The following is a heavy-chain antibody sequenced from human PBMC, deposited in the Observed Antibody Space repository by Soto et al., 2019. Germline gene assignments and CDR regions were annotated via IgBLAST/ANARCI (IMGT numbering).Heavy chain of an antibody. D-gene: IGHD3-9*01. CDR2: ISASNSST. V-gene: IGHV3-23*01. CDR3: AKVVHYDILTGQTDYYYYTDV. Sequence: DVQLMESGGGLVQPGGSLRLSCAASGFTFRTYAMSWVRQAPGKGLEWVSGISASNSSTYYADSVKGRFTISRDNSKNTVHLQMNSLRAEDTATYYCAKVVHYDILTGQTDYYYYTDVWGQGTTVTVSS. J-gene: IGHJ6*02. CDR1: GFTFRTYA.